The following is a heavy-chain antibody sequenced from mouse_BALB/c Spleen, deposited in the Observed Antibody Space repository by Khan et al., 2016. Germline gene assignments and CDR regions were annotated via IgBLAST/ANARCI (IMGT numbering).Heavy chain of an antibody. Sequence: QVQLKESGPGLVAPSQSLSITCTVSGFSLTNYDTSWIRQPPGKGLEWLGVIWAGGVTKYNSAFMSRVSITKDTSKSQVYLKMNSLQTDDTAIYYVVIEGYGSTYGAIDHWGQGTSVTVSS. CDR1: GFSLTNYD. J-gene: IGHJ4*01. CDR2: IWAGGVT. V-gene: IGHV2-9-2*01. CDR3: VIEGYGSTYGAIDH. D-gene: IGHD1-1*01.